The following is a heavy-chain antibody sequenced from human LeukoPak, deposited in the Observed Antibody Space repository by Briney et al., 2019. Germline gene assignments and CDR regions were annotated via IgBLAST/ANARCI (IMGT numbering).Heavy chain of an antibody. Sequence: GGSLRLSCAASGFTFSSYAMSWVRQAPGKGLEWVSAISGSGGSTYYADSVKGRFTISRDNSKNTLYLQMNSLKTEDTAVYYCNTAAAAGYYWGQGTLVTVSS. CDR3: NTAAAAGYY. D-gene: IGHD6-13*01. CDR2: ISGSGGST. J-gene: IGHJ4*02. V-gene: IGHV3-23*01. CDR1: GFTFSSYA.